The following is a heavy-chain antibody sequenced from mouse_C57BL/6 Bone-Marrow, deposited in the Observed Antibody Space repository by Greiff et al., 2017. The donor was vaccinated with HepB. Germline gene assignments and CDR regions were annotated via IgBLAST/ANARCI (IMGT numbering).Heavy chain of an antibody. D-gene: IGHD3-2*02. CDR2: IYPRSGNT. J-gene: IGHJ2*01. Sequence: QVQLQQSGAELARPGASVKLSCKASGYTFTSYGISWVKQRTGQGLEWIGEIYPRSGNTYYNEKFKGKATLTADKSSSTAYRELRSLTSEDSAVYFCARAGSGYEVDYWGQDTTLTVSS. V-gene: IGHV1-81*01. CDR1: GYTFTSYG. CDR3: ARAGSGYEVDY.